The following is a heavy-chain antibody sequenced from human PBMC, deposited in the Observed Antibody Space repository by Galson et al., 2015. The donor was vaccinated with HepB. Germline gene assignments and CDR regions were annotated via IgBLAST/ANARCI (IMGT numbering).Heavy chain of an antibody. D-gene: IGHD3-9*01. J-gene: IGHJ4*02. V-gene: IGHV3-30*04. CDR2: ISYDGSNK. CDR1: GFTFSSYA. CDR3: ARAVLYYDILTGSYYFDY. Sequence: SLRLSCAASGFTFSSYAMHWVRQAPGKGLEWVAVISYDGSNKYYADSVKGRFTISRDNSKNTLYLQMNSLRAEDTAVYYCARAVLYYDILTGSYYFDYWGQGTLVTVSS.